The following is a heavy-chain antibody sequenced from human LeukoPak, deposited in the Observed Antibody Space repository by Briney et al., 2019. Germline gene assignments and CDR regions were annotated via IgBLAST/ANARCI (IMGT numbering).Heavy chain of an antibody. CDR1: GGSISSGSYY. CDR2: INHSGST. CDR3: ARLFYGDYADY. J-gene: IGHJ4*02. D-gene: IGHD4-17*01. Sequence: PSETLSLTCTVSGGSISSGSYYWSWIRQPAGKGLEWIGEINHSGSTNYNPSLKSRVTISVDTSKNQFSLKLSSVTAADTAVYYCARLFYGDYADYWGQGTLVTVSS. V-gene: IGHV4-61*10.